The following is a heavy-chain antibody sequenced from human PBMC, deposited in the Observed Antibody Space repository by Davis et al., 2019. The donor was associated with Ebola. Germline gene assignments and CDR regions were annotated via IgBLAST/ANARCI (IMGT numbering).Heavy chain of an antibody. CDR1: GFNFGEYA. Sequence: PGGSLRLSCTASGFNFGEYALTWVRQTPRKGLEWVGFIRNKAYGGTTEYAASVKGRFTISRDDSGNIAYLQMNSLKIEDTAVYYCTRESGGGMDVWGQGTTVTVSS. J-gene: IGHJ6*02. D-gene: IGHD3-16*01. CDR3: TRESGGGMDV. CDR2: IRNKAYGGTT. V-gene: IGHV3-49*04.